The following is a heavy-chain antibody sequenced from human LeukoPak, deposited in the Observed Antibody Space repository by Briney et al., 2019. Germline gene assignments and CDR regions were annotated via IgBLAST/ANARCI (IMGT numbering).Heavy chain of an antibody. Sequence: GGSLRLSCAASGFTFRSYSMNWVRQAPGKGLEWVSSISSSSRYIYYADSMKGRFTISRDNSKNSLYLQMNSLRAEDTAVYFCARATWDPNYYYYMDVWGKGTTVTISS. V-gene: IGHV3-21*06. CDR2: ISSSSRYI. CDR1: GFTFRSYS. D-gene: IGHD1-26*01. CDR3: ARATWDPNYYYYMDV. J-gene: IGHJ6*03.